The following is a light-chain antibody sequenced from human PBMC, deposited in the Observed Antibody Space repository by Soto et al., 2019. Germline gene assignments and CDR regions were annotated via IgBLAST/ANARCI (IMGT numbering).Light chain of an antibody. Sequence: QPVLTHPPSVSGAPRQWFTISCTGSSSNIGAGYDVPWYQQRPGTAPKLLIFGNINRPSGVPDRFSGSKSGTSASLATTGLQADDEGDYDCQSYDSTLSARYVFGTGTKVT. J-gene: IGLJ1*01. CDR2: GNI. CDR1: SSNIGAGYD. CDR3: QSYDSTLSARYV. V-gene: IGLV1-40*01.